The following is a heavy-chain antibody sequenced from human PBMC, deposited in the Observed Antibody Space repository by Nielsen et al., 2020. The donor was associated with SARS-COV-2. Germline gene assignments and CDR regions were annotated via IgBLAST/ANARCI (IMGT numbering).Heavy chain of an antibody. CDR1: RYTFTNYA. CDR2: ISTDSGNP. V-gene: IGHV7-4-1*02. Sequence: ASVKVSCKASRYTFTNYAMNWVRQAPGQGLEWMGWISTDSGNPTYAQGFTGRFVFSLDTSVTTTYLQISNLKAEDTAVYYCAREQSFCGVDCYSYFDFWGQGALVTVSS. D-gene: IGHD2-21*02. J-gene: IGHJ4*02. CDR3: AREQSFCGVDCYSYFDF.